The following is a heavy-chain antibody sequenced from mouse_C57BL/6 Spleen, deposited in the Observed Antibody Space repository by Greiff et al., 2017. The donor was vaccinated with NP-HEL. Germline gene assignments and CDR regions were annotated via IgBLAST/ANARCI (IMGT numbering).Heavy chain of an antibody. CDR1: GYAFSSYW. D-gene: IGHD2-5*01. V-gene: IGHV1-80*01. CDR2: IYPGDGDT. CDR3: ARNYYSNYWFAY. Sequence: VQLKESGAELVKPGASVKISCKASGYAFSSYWMNWVKQRPGKGLEWIGQIYPGDGDTNYNGKFKGKATLTADKSSSTTYILLGSLTSEDSAVYFCARNYYSNYWFAYWGQGTLVTVSA. J-gene: IGHJ3*01.